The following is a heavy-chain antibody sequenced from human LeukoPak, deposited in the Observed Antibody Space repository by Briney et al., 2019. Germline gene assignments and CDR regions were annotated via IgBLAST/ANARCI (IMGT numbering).Heavy chain of an antibody. CDR2: INPKSGST. CDR1: GYTFTDYY. V-gene: IGHV1-2*02. D-gene: IGHD3-3*01. CDR3: ARAGFWSSWYYFDY. Sequence: ASVKVSCKASGYTFTDYYIHWVRQAPGQGPEWMGWINPKSGSTYCAQKFQGRVTLTRDTSISTAYMELSGLTYDDTAVYYCARAGFWSSWYYFDYWGQGTLVTVSS. J-gene: IGHJ4*02.